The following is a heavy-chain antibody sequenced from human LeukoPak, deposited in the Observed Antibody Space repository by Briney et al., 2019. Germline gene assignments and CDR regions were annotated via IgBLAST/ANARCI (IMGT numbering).Heavy chain of an antibody. Sequence: GGSLRLSCAASGFTFSDYYMSWIRQAPGKGLEWVSFIASSSTYTNYADSVKGRFTISRDNAKNSLFLQMNSLRPEDTAVYYCARAEFGGTRLVPDYWGQGTLVTVSS. V-gene: IGHV3-11*06. CDR2: IASSSTYT. D-gene: IGHD3-16*01. CDR3: ARAEFGGTRLVPDY. CDR1: GFTFSDYY. J-gene: IGHJ4*02.